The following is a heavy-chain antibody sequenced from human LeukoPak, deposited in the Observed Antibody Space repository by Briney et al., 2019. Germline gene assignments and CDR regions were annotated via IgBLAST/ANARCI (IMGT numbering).Heavy chain of an antibody. J-gene: IGHJ5*02. V-gene: IGHV3-30*18. D-gene: IGHD3-10*01. Sequence: GGSLRLSCAASGFTFSSYGMHWVRQAPGKGLEWVAVISYDGSNRYYADSVKGRFTISRDNSKNTLYLQMNSLRAEDTAVYYCAKRKGYGSGDWFDPWGQGTLVTVSS. CDR1: GFTFSSYG. CDR2: ISYDGSNR. CDR3: AKRKGYGSGDWFDP.